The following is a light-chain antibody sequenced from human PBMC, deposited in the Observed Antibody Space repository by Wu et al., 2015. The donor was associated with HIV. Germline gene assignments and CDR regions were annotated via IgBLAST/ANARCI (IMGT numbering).Light chain of an antibody. CDR3: QQYNNWPPLT. CDR1: QSVSSK. CDR2: GAS. Sequence: EIVMTQSPATLSVSPGESATLSCRASQSVSSKLAWYQQRPGQAPRLLIYGASTRATGTPGRFSGSGSGTEFTLTISSLQSEDFAVYYCQQYNNWPPLTFGGGTKVEIK. V-gene: IGKV3-15*01. J-gene: IGKJ4*01.